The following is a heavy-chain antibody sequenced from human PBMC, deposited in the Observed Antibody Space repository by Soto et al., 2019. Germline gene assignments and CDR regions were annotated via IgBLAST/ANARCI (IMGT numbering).Heavy chain of an antibody. CDR1: GFTFSSYA. CDR3: ARDQAATSLAPSYFDY. V-gene: IGHV3-30-3*01. J-gene: IGHJ4*02. D-gene: IGHD2-15*01. CDR2: ISYDGSNK. Sequence: GGSLRLSCAAPGFTFSSYAMHWVRQAPGKGLEWVAVISYDGSNKYYADSVKGRFTISRDNSKNTLYLQMNSLRAEDTAVYYCARDQAATSLAPSYFDYWGQGTLVTVSS.